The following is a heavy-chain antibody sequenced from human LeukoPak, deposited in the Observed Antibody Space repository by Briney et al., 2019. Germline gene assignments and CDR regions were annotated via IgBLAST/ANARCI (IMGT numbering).Heavy chain of an antibody. V-gene: IGHV3-21*01. J-gene: IGHJ4*02. CDR3: TRGSEWTSGVSDY. CDR2: ISGTSTHI. Sequence: GGSLRLSCAASGIIFSSDAMSWVRQAPGKGLEWVSSISGTSTHIYYADSVKGRFTISRDNAQNSVYLQMNSLRAEDTAVYYCTRGSEWTSGVSDYWGQGTLVTVSS. CDR1: GIIFSSDA. D-gene: IGHD3-3*01.